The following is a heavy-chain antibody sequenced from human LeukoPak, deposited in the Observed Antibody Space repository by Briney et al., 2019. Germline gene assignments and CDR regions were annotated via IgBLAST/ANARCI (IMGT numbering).Heavy chain of an antibody. J-gene: IGHJ4*02. V-gene: IGHV3-23*01. CDR3: AKEWGADTAIPTIFDY. CDR1: GFTFSSYA. Sequence: GGSLRLSCAASGFTFSSYAMSWVRQAPGKGLEWVSTISGSGGSTYYADSVKGRFTISRDNSKNTLYLQMNSLSAEDTAVYYCAKEWGADTAIPTIFDYWGQGTLVTVFS. CDR2: ISGSGGST. D-gene: IGHD5-18*01.